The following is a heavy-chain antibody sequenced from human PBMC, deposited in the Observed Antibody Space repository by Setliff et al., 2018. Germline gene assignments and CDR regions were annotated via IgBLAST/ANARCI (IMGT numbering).Heavy chain of an antibody. CDR1: GFTFSSYS. CDR3: ARAVGEVVAYYFDY. D-gene: IGHD2-15*01. V-gene: IGHV3-21*01. Sequence: GGSLRLSCAASGFTFSSYSMNWVRQAPGKGLEWVSSISSSSSYIYYADSVKGRFTISRDNAKNSLYLQMNSLRAEDTAVYYCARAVGEVVAYYFDYWGQGTLVTVSS. CDR2: ISSSSSYI. J-gene: IGHJ4*02.